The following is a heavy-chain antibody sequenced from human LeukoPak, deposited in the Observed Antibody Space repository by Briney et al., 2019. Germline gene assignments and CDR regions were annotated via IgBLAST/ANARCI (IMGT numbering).Heavy chain of an antibody. D-gene: IGHD6-19*01. CDR3: ARVIPVAHPDAFHI. CDR2: ISAYNGNT. J-gene: IGHJ3*02. V-gene: IGHV1-18*01. Sequence: ASVKVSCKASGYTFTSYGISWVRQAPGQGLEWMGWISAYNGNTNYAQKLQGRVTMTPDTSTSTAYMDLRSLRSDDTAVYYCARVIPVAHPDAFHIWGQGTMVTVSS. CDR1: GYTFTSYG.